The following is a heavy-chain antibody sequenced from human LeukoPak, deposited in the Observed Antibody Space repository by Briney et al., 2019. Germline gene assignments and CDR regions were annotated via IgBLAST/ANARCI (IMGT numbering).Heavy chain of an antibody. D-gene: IGHD3-3*01. CDR3: ANGPTNYDFWSGYYLGWFDP. J-gene: IGHJ5*02. Sequence: GGSLRLSCAASGFTFSSYAMSWVRQAPGKGLEWVSAISGSGGSTYYADSVKGRFTTSRDNSKNTLYLQMNSLRAEDTAVYYCANGPTNYDFWSGYYLGWFDPWGQGTLVTVSS. CDR1: GFTFSSYA. CDR2: ISGSGGST. V-gene: IGHV3-23*01.